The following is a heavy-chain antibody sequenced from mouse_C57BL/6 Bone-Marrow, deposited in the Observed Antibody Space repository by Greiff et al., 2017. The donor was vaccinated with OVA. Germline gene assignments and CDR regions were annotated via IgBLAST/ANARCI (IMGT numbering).Heavy chain of an antibody. CDR1: GFTFSSYA. J-gene: IGHJ4*01. Sequence: EVKLVESGEGLVKPGGSLKLSCAASGFTFSSYAMSWVRQTPEKRLEWVAYISSGGDYIYYSDTVKGRFTISRNNARNTLYLQMSSLKSEDTDMYYCTRLLDAMDYWGQGTSVTVSS. D-gene: IGHD2-1*01. CDR2: ISSGGDYI. CDR3: TRLLDAMDY. V-gene: IGHV5-9-1*02.